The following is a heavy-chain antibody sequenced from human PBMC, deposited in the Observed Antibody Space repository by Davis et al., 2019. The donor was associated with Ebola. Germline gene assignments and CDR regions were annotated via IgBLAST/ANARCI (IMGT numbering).Heavy chain of an antibody. CDR3: ARALALWFGEDY. CDR1: GFTVSSNY. J-gene: IGHJ4*02. D-gene: IGHD3-10*01. V-gene: IGHV3-66*01. CDR2: IYSGGST. Sequence: GESLKISCAASGFTVSSNYMSWVRQAPGKGLEWVSVIYSGGSTYYADSVKGRFTISRDNSKNTLYLQMNSLRAEDTAVYYCARALALWFGEDYWGQGTLVTVSS.